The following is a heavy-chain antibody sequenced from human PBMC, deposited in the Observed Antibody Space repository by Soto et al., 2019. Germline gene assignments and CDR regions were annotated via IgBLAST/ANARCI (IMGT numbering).Heavy chain of an antibody. CDR3: AREKPSYGMDV. Sequence: QVQLVQSGAEVKKPGASVKVSCKASGYTFTSYDINWVRQATGQGLEWMGWMNPNSGNTGYAQKFQRXVTMTRNTSISTAYMEPSSQRSADTAVYYCAREKPSYGMDVWGQGTTVTVSS. CDR2: MNPNSGNT. V-gene: IGHV1-8*01. CDR1: GYTFTSYD. J-gene: IGHJ6*02.